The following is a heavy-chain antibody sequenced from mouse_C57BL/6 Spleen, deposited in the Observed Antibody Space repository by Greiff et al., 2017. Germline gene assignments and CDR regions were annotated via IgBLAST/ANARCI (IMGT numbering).Heavy chain of an antibody. CDR1: GFTFSDYY. V-gene: IGHV5-12*01. CDR3: ARRGYYYPFAY. J-gene: IGHJ3*01. D-gene: IGHD1-1*01. Sequence: EVKLMESGGGLVQPGGSLKLSCAASGFTFSDYYMYWVRQTPEKRLEWVAYISNGGGSTYYPDTVKGRFTISRDNAKNTLYLQMSRLKSEDTAMYYCARRGYYYPFAYWGQGTLVTVSA. CDR2: ISNGGGST.